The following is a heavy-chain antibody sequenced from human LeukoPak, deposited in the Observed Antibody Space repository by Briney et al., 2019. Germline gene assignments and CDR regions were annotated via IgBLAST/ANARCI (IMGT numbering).Heavy chain of an antibody. D-gene: IGHD2-15*01. CDR2: INAGNGNT. CDR3: AIPRLPCSGGSCYSSPFDY. V-gene: IGHV1-3*01. J-gene: IGHJ4*02. Sequence: ASVKVSCKASGYTFTSYAMHWVRQAPGQRLGWMGWINAGNGNTKHSQKFQGRVTITRDTSASTAYMELSSLRSEDTAVYYCAIPRLPCSGGSCYSSPFDYWGQGTLVTVSS. CDR1: GYTFTSYA.